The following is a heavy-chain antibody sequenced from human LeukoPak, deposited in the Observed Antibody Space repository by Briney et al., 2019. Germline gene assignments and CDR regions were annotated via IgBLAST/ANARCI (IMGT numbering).Heavy chain of an antibody. CDR3: TKARFGSGTYSAYDF. J-gene: IGHJ3*01. Sequence: GGSLRLSCAASGFTFSSYAMTWVRQGPGKGLEWVSTITGSGTSTFYADSVKGRFTISRDTSKTTLHLQMNSLRAHDTAIYYCTKARFGSGTYSAYDFWGQGTMVTVSS. CDR2: ITGSGTST. D-gene: IGHD3-10*01. CDR1: GFTFSSYA. V-gene: IGHV3-23*01.